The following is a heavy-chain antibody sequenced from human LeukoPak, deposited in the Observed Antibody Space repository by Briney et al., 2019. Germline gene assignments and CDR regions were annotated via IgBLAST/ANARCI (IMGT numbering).Heavy chain of an antibody. Sequence: GGSLRLSCAASGFTFSSYDIHWVRQATGKGLEWVSGIGTAGEIYYPGSVKGRFTISRENAKNSLYLQMNSLRAEDTAVYYCARVYLYTGIYYYYYYMDVWGKGTTVTVSS. CDR3: ARVYLYTGIYYYYYYMDV. J-gene: IGHJ6*03. V-gene: IGHV3-13*01. CDR2: IGTAGEI. D-gene: IGHD7-27*01. CDR1: GFTFSSYD.